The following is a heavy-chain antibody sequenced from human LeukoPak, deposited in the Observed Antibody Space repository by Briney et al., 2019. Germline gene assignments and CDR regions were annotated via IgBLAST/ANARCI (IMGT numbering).Heavy chain of an antibody. CDR3: GCPTVTTPPTNY. J-gene: IGHJ4*02. CDR2: IYYSGNT. Sequence: SETLSLTCTVSGGSINSGDYYWGWIRQPPGKGLEWIGSIYYSGNTYYNPSLKSRVTISVDTSKNQFSLKLSSVTAADTAVYYCGCPTVTTPPTNYWGKETGVTVSS. CDR1: GGSINSGDYY. V-gene: IGHV4-39*01. D-gene: IGHD4-11*01.